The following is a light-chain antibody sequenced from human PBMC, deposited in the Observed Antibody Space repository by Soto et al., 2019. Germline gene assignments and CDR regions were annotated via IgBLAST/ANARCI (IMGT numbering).Light chain of an antibody. Sequence: EIVMTQSPATLSVSPGEIATLSFSASQSISSRLAWYQQKPGQGPRLLMYAASTRATGIPARFSGSVSATEFTLTISSLQSEDFAVYYCQQYKNWPAITFGQGTRLEIK. J-gene: IGKJ5*01. CDR3: QQYKNWPAIT. CDR1: QSISSR. V-gene: IGKV3D-15*01. CDR2: AAS.